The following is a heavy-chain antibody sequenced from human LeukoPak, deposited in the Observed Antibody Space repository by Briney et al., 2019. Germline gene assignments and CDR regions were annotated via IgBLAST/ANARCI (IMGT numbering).Heavy chain of an antibody. CDR1: GGSISSYY. D-gene: IGHD3-10*01. J-gene: IGHJ4*02. V-gene: IGHV4-59*01. CDR3: ARELVAWFGEPRRVFDY. CDR2: IYYSGST. Sequence: SETLSLTCTVSGGSISSYYWSWIRQPPGKGLEWIGYIYYSGSTNYNPSLKSRVTISVDTSKNQFSLKLSSVTAADTAVYYCARELVAWFGEPRRVFDYWGQGTLVTVSS.